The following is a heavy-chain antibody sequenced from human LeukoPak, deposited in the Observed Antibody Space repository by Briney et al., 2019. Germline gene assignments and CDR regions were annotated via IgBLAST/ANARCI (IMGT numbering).Heavy chain of an antibody. Sequence: SETLSLTCAVYGVSLSGYYWSWIRQSPGRGLEWIGEINHSGGTYYSPSLKSRVTISADTSKKQFSLKLRSVTAADTAVYYCARKGGGQLVNTRRWFDPWGQGTLVTVSS. CDR2: INHSGGT. CDR3: ARKGGGQLVNTRRWFDP. CDR1: GVSLSGYY. J-gene: IGHJ5*02. V-gene: IGHV4-34*01. D-gene: IGHD6-13*01.